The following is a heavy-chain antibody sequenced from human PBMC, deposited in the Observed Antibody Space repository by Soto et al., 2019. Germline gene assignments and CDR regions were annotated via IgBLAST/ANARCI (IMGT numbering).Heavy chain of an antibody. V-gene: IGHV4-31*03. Sequence: SETLSLTCTVSGGSISSGGYYWSWIRQHPGKGLEWIGYIYYSGSTYYNPSLNSRVTISVDTSNNQFSLKLSFVTAADTAVYYCARGPSRDFEGHNWFDPWGQGTLVTVS. D-gene: IGHD3-3*01. CDR1: GGSISSGGYY. CDR2: IYYSGST. J-gene: IGHJ5*02. CDR3: ARGPSRDFEGHNWFDP.